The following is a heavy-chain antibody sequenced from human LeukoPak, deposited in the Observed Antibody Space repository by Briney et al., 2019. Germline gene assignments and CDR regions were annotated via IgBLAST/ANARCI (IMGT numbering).Heavy chain of an antibody. J-gene: IGHJ4*02. CDR1: GFTFSSYA. V-gene: IGHV3-48*01. Sequence: GGSLRLSCAASGFTFSSYAMSWVRQAPGKGLEWVSYISSSSSTIYYADSVKGRFTISRDNAKNSLYLQMNSLRADDTVVYYCAIYYYDSYWGQGTLVTVSS. CDR3: AIYYYDSY. D-gene: IGHD3-22*01. CDR2: ISSSSSTI.